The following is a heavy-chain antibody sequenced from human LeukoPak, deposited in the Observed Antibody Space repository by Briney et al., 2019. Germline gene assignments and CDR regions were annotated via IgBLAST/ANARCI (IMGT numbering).Heavy chain of an antibody. CDR1: GFTFSSYG. CDR3: AKVGKAGSLIPYYMDV. CDR2: ISSSGSTI. Sequence: GGSLRLSCAASGFTFSSYGMSWVRQAPGKGLEWVSYISSSGSTIYYADSVKGRFTISRDNSKNTLYLLMNSLRAEDTAVYYCAKVGKAGSLIPYYMDVWGKGTTVTVSS. D-gene: IGHD6-13*01. J-gene: IGHJ6*03. V-gene: IGHV3-48*01.